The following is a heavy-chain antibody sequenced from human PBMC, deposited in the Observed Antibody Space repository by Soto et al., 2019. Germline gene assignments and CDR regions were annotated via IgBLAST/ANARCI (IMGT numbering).Heavy chain of an antibody. V-gene: IGHV4-59*01. J-gene: IGHJ4*02. D-gene: IGHD5-18*01. CDR1: GGSISSYY. CDR3: ARGWGYSYGYSFDY. CDR2: IYYSGST. Sequence: SQTLSLTCTVSGGSISSYYWSWIRQPPGKGLEWIGYIYYSGSTNYNPSLKSRVTISVDTSKNQFSLKLSSVTAADTAVYYCARGWGYSYGYSFDYWGQGTLVTVSS.